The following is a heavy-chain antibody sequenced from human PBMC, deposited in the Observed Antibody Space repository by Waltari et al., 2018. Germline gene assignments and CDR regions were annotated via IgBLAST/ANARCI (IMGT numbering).Heavy chain of an antibody. CDR2: IIPIFGTA. CDR3: ARGEGIDYGDYYYFDY. D-gene: IGHD4-17*01. V-gene: IGHV1-69*01. J-gene: IGHJ4*02. Sequence: QVQLVQSGAEVKKPGSSVKVSCKASGGPFRSYAISWVRPAPGQGLEWMGGIIPIFGTANYAQKFQGRVTITADESTSTAYMELSSLRSEDTAVYYCARGEGIDYGDYYYFDYWGQGTLVTVSS. CDR1: GGPFRSYA.